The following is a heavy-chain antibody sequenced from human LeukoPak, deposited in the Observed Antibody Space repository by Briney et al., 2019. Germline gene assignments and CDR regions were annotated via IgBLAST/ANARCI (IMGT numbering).Heavy chain of an antibody. Sequence: TGGSLRLSCAASGFTFSSYSMNWVRQAPGKGLEWVSYISSSSSTIYYADSVKGRFTISRDNAKNSLYLQMNSLRAEDTAVYYCARRGYDYGGWFDPWGQGTLVTVSS. D-gene: IGHD5-12*01. V-gene: IGHV3-48*01. CDR2: ISSSSSTI. CDR3: ARRGYDYGGWFDP. CDR1: GFTFSSYS. J-gene: IGHJ5*02.